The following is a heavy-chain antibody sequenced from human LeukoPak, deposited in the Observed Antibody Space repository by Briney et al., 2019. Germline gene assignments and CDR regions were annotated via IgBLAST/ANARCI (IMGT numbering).Heavy chain of an antibody. CDR1: GGSFSGYY. CDR3: ARGRHVHYIVVVPAALKPFDY. CDR2: INHSGST. D-gene: IGHD2-2*01. Sequence: SETLSLTCAVYGGSFSGYYWSWIRQPPGKGLEWIGEINHSGSTNYNPSLKSRVTISVDTSKNQFSLKLSSVTAADTAVYYCARGRHVHYIVVVPAALKPFDYWGQGTLVTASS. J-gene: IGHJ4*02. V-gene: IGHV4-34*01.